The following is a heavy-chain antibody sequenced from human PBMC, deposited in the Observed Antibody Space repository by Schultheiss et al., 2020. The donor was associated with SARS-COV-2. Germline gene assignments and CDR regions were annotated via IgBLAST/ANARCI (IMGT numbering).Heavy chain of an antibody. D-gene: IGHD5-18*01. Sequence: ASVKVSCKASGYTFTGYYMHWVRQAPGQGLEWMGIINPSGGSTSYAQKFQGRVTMTRDTSTSTVYMELSSLRSEDTAVYYCARDSSFIQPSIFIGSSTFDPWGQGTLVTVSS. CDR3: ARDSSFIQPSIFIGSSTFDP. V-gene: IGHV1-46*03. CDR2: INPSGGST. CDR1: GYTFTGYY. J-gene: IGHJ5*02.